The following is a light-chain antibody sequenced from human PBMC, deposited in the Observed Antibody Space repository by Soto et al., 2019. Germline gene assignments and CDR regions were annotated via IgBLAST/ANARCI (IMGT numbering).Light chain of an antibody. CDR1: QSLVYSDGNTY. J-gene: IGKJ4*01. CDR2: EVS. CDR3: LQGTHSPLT. Sequence: DVVMTQSPLSLPVTLGQPASISCRSSQSLVYSDGNTYLTWFQQRPGQSPRRLIYEVSKRHSGVPERFSGSGSGTDFTLTITRVEAEDVGVYYCLQGTHSPLTFGGGTKVEIK. V-gene: IGKV2-30*01.